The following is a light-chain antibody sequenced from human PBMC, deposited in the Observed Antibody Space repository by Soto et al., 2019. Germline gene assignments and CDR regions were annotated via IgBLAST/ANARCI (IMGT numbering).Light chain of an antibody. CDR2: GAS. V-gene: IGKV3-20*01. CDR3: QQYCCSPSLT. Sequence: EIVLTQSPGPLSLSPGERATLSCRASQSVSSSYLAWYQQKPGQAPRLLIYGASSKATGIPDRFSGSGSGTYFSLTISRLETNDVAVYYCQQYCCSPSLTIVGGTKVEIK. J-gene: IGKJ4*01. CDR1: QSVSSSY.